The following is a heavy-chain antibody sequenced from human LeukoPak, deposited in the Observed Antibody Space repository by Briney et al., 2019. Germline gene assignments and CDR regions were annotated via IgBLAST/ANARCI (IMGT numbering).Heavy chain of an antibody. Sequence: PGGSLRLSCAASGFTFSSSTMNWVRQAPGKGLEWVSSISTSSTYIYYADSVKGRFTISRDNAKNSLYLQMNSLRDEDTAVYYCARDLNYHDSSGYYHWGQGTLVTVSS. D-gene: IGHD3-22*01. CDR3: ARDLNYHDSSGYYH. CDR1: GFTFSSST. V-gene: IGHV3-21*01. CDR2: ISTSSTYI. J-gene: IGHJ5*02.